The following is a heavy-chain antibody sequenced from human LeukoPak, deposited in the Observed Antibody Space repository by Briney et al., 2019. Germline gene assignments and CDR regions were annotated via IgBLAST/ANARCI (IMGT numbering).Heavy chain of an antibody. V-gene: IGHV4-39*07. CDR2: IYYSGST. Sequence: SETLSLTCTVSGGSISSTGYYWGWIRQPPGKGLEWIGTIYYSGSTYYNPSLKSRVTISVDTSKNQFSLKLSSVTAADTAVYYCARKAPYYSDSSGPLGTYYFDYWGQGTLVTVSS. CDR1: GGSISSTGYY. D-gene: IGHD3-22*01. J-gene: IGHJ4*02. CDR3: ARKAPYYSDSSGPLGTYYFDY.